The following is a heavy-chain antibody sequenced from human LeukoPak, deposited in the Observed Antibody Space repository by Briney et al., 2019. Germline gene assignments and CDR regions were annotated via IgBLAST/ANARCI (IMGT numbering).Heavy chain of an antibody. CDR3: ARPGCSSTSCYPDY. CDR1: GYSFTSYW. V-gene: IGHV5-10-1*01. J-gene: IGHJ4*02. CDR2: IDPSDSYT. Sequence: GESLKISCKGSGYSFTSYWISWVRQMPGKGLQWMGRIDPSDSYTNYSPSFQGHVTISADKSISAAYLQWSSLKASDTAMYYCARPGCSSTSCYPDYWGQGTLVTVSS. D-gene: IGHD2-2*01.